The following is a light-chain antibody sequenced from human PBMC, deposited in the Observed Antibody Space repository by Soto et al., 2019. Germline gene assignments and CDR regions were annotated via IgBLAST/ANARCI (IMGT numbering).Light chain of an antibody. CDR3: QKYDSAPWT. V-gene: IGKV1-27*01. CDR2: AAS. Sequence: DIQMTQSPSSLSASVGDRVTITCRASQGIGDHLAWYQQKPGKVPKLLIYAASDLQSGVPSRFSGSGSGTDFTLTISSLQPEDVATYYCQKYDSAPWTFGQGTKVDIK. CDR1: QGIGDH. J-gene: IGKJ1*01.